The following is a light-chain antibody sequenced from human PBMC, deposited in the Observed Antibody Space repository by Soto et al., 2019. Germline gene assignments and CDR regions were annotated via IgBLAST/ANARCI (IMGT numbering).Light chain of an antibody. J-gene: IGKJ5*01. CDR2: AAS. CDR1: QGISSF. CDR3: QQLYIFPLT. V-gene: IGKV1-9*01. Sequence: IHLNQSPSFLAASLGDRVTVTCRASQGISSFLAWYQQKPGKAPNLLMYAASTLQSGVPSRFSGGESGTEYTLTISSLQPEDSATYYCQQLYIFPLTFGQGTRLEIK.